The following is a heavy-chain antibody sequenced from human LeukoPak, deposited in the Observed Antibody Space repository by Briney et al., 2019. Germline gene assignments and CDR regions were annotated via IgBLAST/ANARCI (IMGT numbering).Heavy chain of an antibody. CDR1: GFTFSDYY. D-gene: IGHD4-17*01. CDR2: ISSSGSTI. V-gene: IGHV3-11*04. Sequence: TGGSLRLSCAAPGFTFSDYYMSWIRQAPGKGLEWVSYISSSGSTIYYADSVKGRFTISRDNAKNSLYLQMNSLRAEDTAVYYCARVRIPTVTTGVHYFDYWGQGTLVTVSS. J-gene: IGHJ4*02. CDR3: ARVRIPTVTTGVHYFDY.